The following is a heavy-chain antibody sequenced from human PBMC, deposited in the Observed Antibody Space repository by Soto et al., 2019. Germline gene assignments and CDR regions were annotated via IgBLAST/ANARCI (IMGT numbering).Heavy chain of an antibody. CDR2: INANRGDT. J-gene: IGHJ4*02. CDR3: ARGGSSGWYVDY. D-gene: IGHD6-19*01. Sequence: QVQLVQSGAEVKKPGASVKFSFKASGYNVTGYYMHWVRQAPGQGLEWMGCINANRGDTNYAQKFQGRVTMTRETSISTGYMGLRRLRSDDTAGSYCARGGSSGWYVDYWGQGILVTVSS. V-gene: IGHV1-2*02. CDR1: GYNVTGYY.